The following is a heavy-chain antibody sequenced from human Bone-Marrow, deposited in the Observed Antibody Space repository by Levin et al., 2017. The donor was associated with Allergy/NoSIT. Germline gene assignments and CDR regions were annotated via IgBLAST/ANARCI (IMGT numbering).Heavy chain of an antibody. CDR1: GFTFSSYG. Sequence: PGESLKISCAASGFTFSSYGMHWVRQAPGKGLEWVAVIWYDGSNKYYADSVKGRFTISRDNSKNTLYLQMNSLRAEDTAVYYCARDQALGYCSSTSTNWFDPWGQGTLVTVSS. J-gene: IGHJ5*02. V-gene: IGHV3-33*01. CDR2: IWYDGSNK. CDR3: ARDQALGYCSSTSTNWFDP. D-gene: IGHD2-2*01.